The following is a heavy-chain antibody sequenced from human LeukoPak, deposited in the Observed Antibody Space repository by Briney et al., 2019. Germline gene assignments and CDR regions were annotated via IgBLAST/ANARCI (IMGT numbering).Heavy chain of an antibody. CDR3: ARDDFEYSVHNGMDV. V-gene: IGHV4-4*07. CDR1: GGSISTYY. D-gene: IGHD3-9*01. J-gene: IGHJ6*02. Sequence: SETLSLTCSVSGGSISTYYWSWIRQPAGKGLEWIGRVYRSGDTNYNPSLKSRVTMSVDTSENQISLRLRSVTAADTAVYYCARDDFEYSVHNGMDVWGQGTTVTVSS. CDR2: VYRSGDT.